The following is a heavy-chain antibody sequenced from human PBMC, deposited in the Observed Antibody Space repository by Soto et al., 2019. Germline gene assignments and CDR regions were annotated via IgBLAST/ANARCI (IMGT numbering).Heavy chain of an antibody. D-gene: IGHD2-2*01. CDR3: ARVVPGAEAWFGP. V-gene: IGHV1-18*01. CDR1: GYTFSNYG. J-gene: IGHJ5*02. CDR2: ISLYSDGA. Sequence: QVQLVQSGGEVKRPGASVKVSCKTSGYTFSNYGITWVRQAPGQPLEWLGWISLYSDGANYAQKIQGRGSMTTDPSTTTAYMELRSLRSDDTAVYYCARVVPGAEAWFGPWGQGTLVTVSS.